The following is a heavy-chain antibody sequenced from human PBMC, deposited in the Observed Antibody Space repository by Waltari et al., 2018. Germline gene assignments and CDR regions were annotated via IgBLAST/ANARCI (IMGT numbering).Heavy chain of an antibody. V-gene: IGHV1-69*01. CDR3: ARSFLRYCSSTSCSTSFDY. Sequence: QVQLVQSGAEVKKPGSSVKVSCKASGGTFSSYAISWVRQAPGQGLEWMGGISPIFGTANYAQKCQGRVTSTADEPTSTAYMELSSLRSEDTAVYYCARSFLRYCSSTSCSTSFDYWGQGTLVTVSS. D-gene: IGHD2-2*01. CDR1: GGTFSSYA. J-gene: IGHJ4*02. CDR2: ISPIFGTA.